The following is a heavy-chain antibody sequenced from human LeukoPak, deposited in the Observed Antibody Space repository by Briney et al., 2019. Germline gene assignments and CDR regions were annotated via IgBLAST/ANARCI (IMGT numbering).Heavy chain of an antibody. V-gene: IGHV4-59*01. Sequence: SETLSLTRSVSGGSITNYHWSWIRQPPGKGLEYIGSSYYTGITDYNPSLKSRVAMSLDTSRDQFSLRLTSVTTADTAIYYCARWGISFGGRSILDCWGQGSLDAVSS. D-gene: IGHD3-16*01. CDR1: GGSITNYH. J-gene: IGHJ4*02. CDR3: ARWGISFGGRSILDC. CDR2: SYYTGIT.